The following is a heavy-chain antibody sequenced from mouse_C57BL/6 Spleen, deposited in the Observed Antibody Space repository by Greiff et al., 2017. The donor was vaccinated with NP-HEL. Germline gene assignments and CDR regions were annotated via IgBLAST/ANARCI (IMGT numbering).Heavy chain of an antibody. CDR1: GYTFTSYW. V-gene: IGHV1-69*01. Sequence: QVQLQQPGAELVMPGASVKLSCKASGYTFTSYWMHWVKQRPGQGLEWIGEIDPSDSYTNYNQKFKGKSTLTVDKSSSTAYMQLSSLTSEDSAVYYCARRDSSGSSFAYWGQGTLVTVSA. CDR3: ARRDSSGSSFAY. D-gene: IGHD3-2*02. J-gene: IGHJ3*01. CDR2: IDPSDSYT.